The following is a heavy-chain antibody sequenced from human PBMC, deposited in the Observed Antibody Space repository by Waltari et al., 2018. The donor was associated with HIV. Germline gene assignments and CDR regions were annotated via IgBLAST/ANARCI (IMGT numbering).Heavy chain of an antibody. J-gene: IGHJ4*02. Sequence: QEQVVESGGGLVKPGGSLRLSCVASGFSFRDFYMTWLRQAPGRGLEWVSYISTSGRTMYYADSVKGRFTISRDNAKNSLYLQMNSLRAEDTAVYYCARVGSYYKWGYFDYWGQGTLVTVSS. CDR3: ARVGSYYKWGYFDY. CDR2: ISTSGRTM. CDR1: GFSFRDFY. D-gene: IGHD3-10*01. V-gene: IGHV3-11*01.